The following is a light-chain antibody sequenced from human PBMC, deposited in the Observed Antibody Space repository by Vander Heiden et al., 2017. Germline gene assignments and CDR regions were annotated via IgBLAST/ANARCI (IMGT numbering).Light chain of an antibody. J-gene: IGKJ4*01. CDR3: QQDGSSPF. V-gene: IGKV3-20*01. CDR2: GAS. Sequence: EIVLTQSPGTLSLSPGERATLSCRASQSVSSSYLAWYQQKPGQAPRLLIYGASSRATGIPDRFSGSGSGTDFTLTISRLEPEDIAVYYCQQDGSSPFFGGGTKVEIK. CDR1: QSVSSSY.